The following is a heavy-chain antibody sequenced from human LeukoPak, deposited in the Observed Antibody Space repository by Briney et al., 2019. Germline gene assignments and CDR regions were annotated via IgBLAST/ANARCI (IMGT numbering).Heavy chain of an antibody. CDR1: GDSVSSSSAA. CDR3: ARGYYDILTGYYPFDY. J-gene: IGHJ4*02. CDR2: TYYRSKWYN. Sequence: SQTLSLTCAISGDSVSSSSAAWNWIRQSPSRGLEWLGRTYYRSKWYNDYAVSVKSRITISPGTSKNQFSLQLNSVTPEDTAVYYCARGYYDILTGYYPFDYWGQGTLVTVSS. V-gene: IGHV6-1*01. D-gene: IGHD3-9*01.